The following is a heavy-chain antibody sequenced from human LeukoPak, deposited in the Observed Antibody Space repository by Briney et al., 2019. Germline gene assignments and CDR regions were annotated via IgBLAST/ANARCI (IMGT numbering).Heavy chain of an antibody. CDR3: TREDSVAASYDH. Sequence: ASVKVSCKASGYTFTSYFMHWARQAPGQGLEWMGVINPNGGSANYAQRFQGRVTMTRDTSTSTLYMELSSLRSEDTAMYFCTREDSVAASYDHWGQGTLVTVSS. CDR1: GYTFTSYF. D-gene: IGHD6-19*01. CDR2: INPNGGSA. J-gene: IGHJ4*02. V-gene: IGHV1-46*01.